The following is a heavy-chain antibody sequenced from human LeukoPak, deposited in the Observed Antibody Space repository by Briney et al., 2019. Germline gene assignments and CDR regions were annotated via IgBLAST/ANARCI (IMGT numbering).Heavy chain of an antibody. J-gene: IGHJ4*02. CDR3: AIDPNWGIHY. Sequence: AGSLRLSCAASGFTFSTSTRYCGRHHPGKGLEWVSVIGGSGGDIHYADSVKGRFTISRDNSKNTLYLQMNSLRVEDTAIYYCAIDPNWGIHYWGQGVLVTVSS. CDR1: GFTFSTST. V-gene: IGHV3-23*01. CDR2: IGGSGGDI. D-gene: IGHD7-27*01.